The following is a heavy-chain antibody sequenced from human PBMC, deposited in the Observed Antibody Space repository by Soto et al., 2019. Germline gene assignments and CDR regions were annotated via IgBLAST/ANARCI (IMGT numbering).Heavy chain of an antibody. V-gene: IGHV4-34*01. CDR1: GGSFSGYY. D-gene: IGHD2-2*03. Sequence: SETLSLACAVYGGSFSGYYWSWIRQPPGKGLEWIGEINHSGSTNYNPSLKSRVTISVDTSKNQFSLKLSSVTAADTAVYYCARWAGYCSSTSCIISPWSNYYYYGMDVWGQGTTVTVSS. CDR3: ARWAGYCSSTSCIISPWSNYYYYGMDV. J-gene: IGHJ6*02. CDR2: INHSGST.